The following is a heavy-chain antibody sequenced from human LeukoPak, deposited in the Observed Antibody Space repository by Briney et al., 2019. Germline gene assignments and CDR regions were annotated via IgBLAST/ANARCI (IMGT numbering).Heavy chain of an antibody. Sequence: GGSLRLSCAASGFTFSSYWMSWVRQAPGKGLEWVANIKQDGSEKYYVDSVKGRFTISRDNAKNSLYLQMNSLRAEDTAVYCCATVGDYYYDSSGYYYYYYGMDVWGQGTTVTVSS. J-gene: IGHJ6*02. CDR1: GFTFSSYW. D-gene: IGHD3-22*01. CDR2: IKQDGSEK. V-gene: IGHV3-7*01. CDR3: ATVGDYYYDSSGYYYYYYGMDV.